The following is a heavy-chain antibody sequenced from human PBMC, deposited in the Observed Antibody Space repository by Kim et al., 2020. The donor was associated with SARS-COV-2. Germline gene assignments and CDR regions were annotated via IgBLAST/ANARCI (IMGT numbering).Heavy chain of an antibody. D-gene: IGHD4-17*01. Sequence: NYAQNRQGRVTLTTDTSTSTAFLELRSLRSDDTAVYFCARDRGYGDDTVDYWGQGTLVTVSS. V-gene: IGHV1-18*01. CDR3: ARDRGYGDDTVDY. J-gene: IGHJ4*02.